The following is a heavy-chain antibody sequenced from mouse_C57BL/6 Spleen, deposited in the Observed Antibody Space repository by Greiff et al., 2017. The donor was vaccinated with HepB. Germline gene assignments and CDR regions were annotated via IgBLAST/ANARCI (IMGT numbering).Heavy chain of an antibody. CDR3: VRGLGFYYAMDY. CDR2: INPNNGGT. V-gene: IGHV1-22*01. J-gene: IGHJ4*01. CDR1: GYTFTDYN. D-gene: IGHD4-1*01. Sequence: VQLQQSGPELVKPGASVKMSCKASGYTFTDYNMHWVKQSHGKSLEWIGYINPNNGGTSYNQKFKGKATLTVNKSPSTAYMELRSLTSEDSAVYYCVRGLGFYYAMDYWGQGTSVTVSS.